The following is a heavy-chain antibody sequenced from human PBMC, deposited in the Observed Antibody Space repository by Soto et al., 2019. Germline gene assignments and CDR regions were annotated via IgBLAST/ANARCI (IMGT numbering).Heavy chain of an antibody. J-gene: IGHJ4*02. CDR3: ARSPMVRGLIDY. D-gene: IGHD3-10*01. V-gene: IGHV1-3*01. Sequence: SVKVSSKASGYTFTSYAMHWVHQDPGQRLEWMGWINAGNGNTKYSQKFQGRVTITRDTSASTAYMELSSLRSEDTAVYYCARSPMVRGLIDYWGQGTLVTVSS. CDR2: INAGNGNT. CDR1: GYTFTSYA.